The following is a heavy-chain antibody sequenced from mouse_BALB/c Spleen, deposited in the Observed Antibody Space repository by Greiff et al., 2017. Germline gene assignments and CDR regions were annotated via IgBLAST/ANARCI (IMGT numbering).Heavy chain of an antibody. V-gene: IGHV5-6-5*01. CDR2: ISSGGST. J-gene: IGHJ1*01. Sequence: VQLKESGGGLVKPGGSLKLSCAASGFTFSSYAMSWVRQTPEKRLEWVASISSGGSTYYPDSVKGRFTISRDNARNILYLQMSSLRSEDTAMYYCARGNYYGNFYWYFDVWGAGTTVTVSS. CDR3: ARGNYYGNFYWYFDV. CDR1: GFTFSSYA. D-gene: IGHD2-1*01.